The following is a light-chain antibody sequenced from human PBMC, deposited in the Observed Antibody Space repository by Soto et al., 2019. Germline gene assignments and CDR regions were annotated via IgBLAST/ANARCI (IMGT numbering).Light chain of an antibody. Sequence: EVVMTQSPGTLSVSPGERATLSCRASQSISRNLAWYQQKPGRAPRLLIYGGSTRATGIPARFSGSGSETEFTLTISSLQSEDFAVYYCQQDNNWPPYTFGQGTRLEIK. CDR2: GGS. V-gene: IGKV3-15*01. J-gene: IGKJ5*01. CDR1: QSISRN. CDR3: QQDNNWPPYT.